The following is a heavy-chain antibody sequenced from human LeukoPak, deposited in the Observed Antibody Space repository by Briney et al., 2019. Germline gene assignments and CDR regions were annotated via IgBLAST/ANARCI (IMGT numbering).Heavy chain of an antibody. Sequence: GGSLRLSCAGAEFTLSNYWMSWVRQAPGKGLEWVANIRQDGNEKYYVDSVKGRFTISRDNAKNSLYLQMNSLRVEDTAVYYCARLRAAQTYDYWGQGTLVTASS. CDR2: IRQDGNEK. V-gene: IGHV3-7*04. CDR3: ARLRAAQTYDY. J-gene: IGHJ4*02. D-gene: IGHD6-13*01. CDR1: EFTLSNYW.